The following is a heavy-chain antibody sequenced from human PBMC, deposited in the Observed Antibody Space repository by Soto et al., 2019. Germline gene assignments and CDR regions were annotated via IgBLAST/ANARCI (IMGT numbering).Heavy chain of an antibody. Sequence: GGSLILSCAASGFTFSSYAMHGVRQAPGKGLEWVAVISYDGSNKNYADSVKGRFTISRDNSGNTLFLHMNSLRADDTAVYYCAKDPNGDYVGAFDSWGQGTLVTVS. V-gene: IGHV3-30-3*01. J-gene: IGHJ4*02. CDR1: GFTFSSYA. CDR2: ISYDGSNK. D-gene: IGHD4-17*01. CDR3: AKDPNGDYVGAFDS.